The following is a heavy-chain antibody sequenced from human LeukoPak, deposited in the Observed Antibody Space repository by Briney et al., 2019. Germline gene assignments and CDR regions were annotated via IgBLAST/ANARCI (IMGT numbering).Heavy chain of an antibody. J-gene: IGHJ5*02. V-gene: IGHV4-4*07. CDR2: IYTSGST. D-gene: IGHD3-3*01. CDR1: GGSISSYY. Sequence: SETLSLTCTVSGGSISSYYWSWIRQPAGKGLEWIGRIYTSGSTNYNPSLKSRVTISVDTSKNQFSLKLSSVTAADTAVYYCARGPSSYDFWARANWFDPWGQGTLVTVSS. CDR3: ARGPSSYDFWARANWFDP.